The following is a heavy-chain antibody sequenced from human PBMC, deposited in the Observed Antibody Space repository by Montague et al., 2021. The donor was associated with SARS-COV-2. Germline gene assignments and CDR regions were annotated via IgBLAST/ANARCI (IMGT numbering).Heavy chain of an antibody. CDR3: ARTRGYDPLFDF. Sequence: SETLSLTCTVSGGSISSNFWSWIRQPPGKGLEWIGYIYYSGSTNYNPSLTSRVTISVDTSKKQFSLQLSSVTAADTAVYYCARTRGYDPLFDFWGQGTLVTVSS. V-gene: IGHV4-59*01. J-gene: IGHJ4*02. CDR2: IYYSGST. D-gene: IGHD5-12*01. CDR1: GGSISSNF.